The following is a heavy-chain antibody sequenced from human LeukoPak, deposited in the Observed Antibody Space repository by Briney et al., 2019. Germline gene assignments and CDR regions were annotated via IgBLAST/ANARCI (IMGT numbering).Heavy chain of an antibody. J-gene: IGHJ4*02. D-gene: IGHD5-18*01. V-gene: IGHV1-2*06. CDR3: ARDGGYSYGYDSSGYYYDY. CDR1: GYTFTGYY. Sequence: ASVKVSCKASGYTFTGYYMHWVRQAPGQGLEWMGRINPNSGGTNYAQKFQGRVTMTRDTSISTAYMEQSRLRSDDTAVYYCARDGGYSYGYDSSGYYYDYWGQGTLVTVSS. CDR2: INPNSGGT.